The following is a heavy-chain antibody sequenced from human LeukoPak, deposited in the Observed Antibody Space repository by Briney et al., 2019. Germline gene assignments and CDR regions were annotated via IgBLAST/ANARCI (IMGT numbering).Heavy chain of an antibody. Sequence: SETLSLTCTVSGGSISSYLWSWIRQPSGKGLEWIGRIYTSGSTNYNPSLKSRVTMSVDTSKNQFSLKLSSVTAADTAVYYCARDSQREGAFDIWGQGTMVTVAS. CDR1: GGSISSYL. CDR3: ARDSQREGAFDI. V-gene: IGHV4-4*07. J-gene: IGHJ3*02. CDR2: IYTSGST.